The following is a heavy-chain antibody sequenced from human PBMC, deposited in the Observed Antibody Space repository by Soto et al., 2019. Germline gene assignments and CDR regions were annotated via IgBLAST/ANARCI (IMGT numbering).Heavy chain of an antibody. CDR2: INPGNGDT. CDR3: ARTDCSSTSCYNYYYYGMDV. Sequence: ASVKFSCKTSGYSFTNYGLHWVRQAPGQRLEWMGWINPGNGDTKYSQKFQGRVTITRDTSATTAYMELSSLRSEDSAVFYCARTDCSSTSCYNYYYYGMDVWGQGTTVTVSS. V-gene: IGHV1-3*01. CDR1: GYSFTNYG. J-gene: IGHJ6*02. D-gene: IGHD2-2*01.